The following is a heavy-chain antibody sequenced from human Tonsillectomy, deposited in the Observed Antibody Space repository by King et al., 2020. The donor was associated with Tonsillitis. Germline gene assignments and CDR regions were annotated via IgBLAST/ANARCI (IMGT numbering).Heavy chain of an antibody. J-gene: IGHJ4*02. D-gene: IGHD1-14*01. CDR1: GYNFISYG. V-gene: IGHV1-18*01. Sequence: VQLVESGAEVKKPGASVKVSCKASGYNFISYGISWVRQAPGQGPEWMGRIITYNGNTNYAQKLQGRVTMTTDTSTSTAYMELRSLRSDDTAVYYCARSAMGGIYEYWGQGTLVTVSS. CDR3: ARSAMGGIYEY. CDR2: IITYNGNT.